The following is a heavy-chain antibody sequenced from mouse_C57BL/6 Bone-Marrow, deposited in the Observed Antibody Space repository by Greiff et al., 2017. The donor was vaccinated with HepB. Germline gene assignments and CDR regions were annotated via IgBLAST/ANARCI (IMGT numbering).Heavy chain of an antibody. D-gene: IGHD1-1*01. CDR2: IYPRSGNT. CDR3: ARGYYGSSSYAMDY. Sequence: QVQLKESGAELVKPGASVKLSCTASGFNIKDYYMHWVKQRTGQGLEWIGEIYPRSGNTYYNEKFKGKATLTADKSSRTAYMELSSLTSEDSAVYFCARGYYGSSSYAMDYWGQGTSVTVSS. J-gene: IGHJ4*01. V-gene: IGHV1-81*01. CDR1: GFNIKDYY.